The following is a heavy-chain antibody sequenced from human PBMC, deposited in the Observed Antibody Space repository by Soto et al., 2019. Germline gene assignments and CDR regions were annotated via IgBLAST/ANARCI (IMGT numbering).Heavy chain of an antibody. V-gene: IGHV4-31*03. CDR3: ASSYSGQLDN. CDR2: IYHTGNT. J-gene: IGHJ4*02. D-gene: IGHD1-26*01. CDR1: GGSMSSGAYY. Sequence: QVQLQESGPGLVKPSQTLSLTCSVSGGSMSSGAYYWNWIRQHPGKGLEWIAYIYHTGNTYYNPSIRSGTTISEDTSAHQFSLKMTSVAEADTAVYYCASSYSGQLDNWGQGTLVTVSS.